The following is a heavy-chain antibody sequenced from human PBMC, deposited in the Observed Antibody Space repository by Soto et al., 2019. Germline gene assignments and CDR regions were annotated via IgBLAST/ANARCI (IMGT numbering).Heavy chain of an antibody. CDR3: ASRDHCDGGTCYVA. Sequence: QVQLVQSGAEVKEPGSSVKVSCRTSGGTFTRYTFTWLRQAPGQGLEWMGRIIPVLGFANYAQNFQGRVIITADTATSTVYMEMTSLKFEDAAMYYCASRDHCDGGTCYVAWGQGTTVTVSS. V-gene: IGHV1-69*02. D-gene: IGHD2-15*01. CDR2: IIPVLGFA. J-gene: IGHJ6*02. CDR1: GGTFTRYT.